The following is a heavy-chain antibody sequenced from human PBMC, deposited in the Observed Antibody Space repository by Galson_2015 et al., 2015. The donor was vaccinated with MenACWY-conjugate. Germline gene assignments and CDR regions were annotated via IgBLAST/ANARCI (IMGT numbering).Heavy chain of an antibody. CDR3: VKTKLVLFDY. J-gene: IGHJ4*02. D-gene: IGHD6-6*01. CDR2: ISSTGGTT. V-gene: IGHV3-64D*06. CDR1: GFTFSCYA. Sequence: SLRISCAASGFTFSCYAMHWVRQAPVKGLEYASAISSTGGTTYYTDSVKGRFTISRDNSKNTLYLQMSSLRAEDTAVYYCVKTKLVLFDYWGQGTLVTVSS.